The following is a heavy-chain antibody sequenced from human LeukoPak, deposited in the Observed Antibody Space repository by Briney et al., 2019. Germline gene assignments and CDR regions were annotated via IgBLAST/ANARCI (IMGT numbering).Heavy chain of an antibody. CDR3: ARTTYYYGSGSRN. CDR1: GGSFSGYY. J-gene: IGHJ4*02. Sequence: SETLSLTCAVYGGSFSGYYWSWIRQPPGKGLEWIGEINHSGSTNYNPSLKSRVTISVDKSKNQFSLKLSSVTAADTAVYYCARTTYYYGSGSRNWGQGTLVTVSS. CDR2: INHSGST. V-gene: IGHV4-34*01. D-gene: IGHD3-10*01.